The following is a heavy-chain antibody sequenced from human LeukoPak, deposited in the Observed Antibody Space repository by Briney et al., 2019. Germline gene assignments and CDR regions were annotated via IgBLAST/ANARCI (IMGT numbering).Heavy chain of an antibody. CDR1: GGSISSYY. V-gene: IGHV4-59*08. CDR3: ARVDWRQYYYYYMDV. D-gene: IGHD3/OR15-3a*01. Sequence: SETLSLTCTVSGGSISSYYWSWIRQPPGKGLEWIGYIYYSGSTNYNPSLKSRVTISVDTSKNQFSLKLSSVTAADTAIYYCARVDWRQYYYYYMDVWAKGTTVTVSS. CDR2: IYYSGST. J-gene: IGHJ6*03.